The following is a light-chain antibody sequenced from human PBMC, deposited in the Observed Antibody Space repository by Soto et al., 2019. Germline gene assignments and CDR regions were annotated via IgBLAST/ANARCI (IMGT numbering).Light chain of an antibody. J-gene: IGLJ1*01. CDR1: SSDVGGYNY. V-gene: IGLV2-14*01. CDR3: TSYTSSITHV. Sequence: QSALTQPASVSGSPGQSITISCTGTSSDVGGYNYVSWYQQHPGKAPKLMIYEVNNRPSGVSNRLSGSKSGNTASLTISGLQAKDEADYYCTSYTSSITHVFGTGTKLTVL. CDR2: EVN.